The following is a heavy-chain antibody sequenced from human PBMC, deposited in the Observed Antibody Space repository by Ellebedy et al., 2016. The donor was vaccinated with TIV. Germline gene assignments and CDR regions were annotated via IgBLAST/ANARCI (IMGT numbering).Heavy chain of an antibody. CDR2: INAGNGNT. D-gene: IGHD6-13*01. J-gene: IGHJ4*02. Sequence: ASVKVSCKASGYTFTSYAMHWVRQAPGQRLEWMGWINAGNGNTKYSQKFQGRVTITRDTSASTAYMELSSLRSEDTAVYYCARDALDSSSWFPLEGSDYWGQGTLVTVSS. CDR1: GYTFTSYA. CDR3: ARDALDSSSWFPLEGSDY. V-gene: IGHV1-3*01.